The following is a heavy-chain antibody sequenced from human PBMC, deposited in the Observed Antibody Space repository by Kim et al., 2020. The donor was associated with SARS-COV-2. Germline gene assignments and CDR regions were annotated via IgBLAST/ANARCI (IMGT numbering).Heavy chain of an antibody. J-gene: IGHJ4*02. CDR1: GYTFTGYF. Sequence: ASVKVSCRASGYTFTGYFIHWVRQAPGQGLEWMGWINPNTGVTTYAQNFQGRVTMTRDTSISTGYMELHSLTCDDTAVYYCARGVGTPPTYDYWGQGTLV. D-gene: IGHD1-26*01. V-gene: IGHV1-2*02. CDR3: ARGVGTPPTYDY. CDR2: INPNTGVT.